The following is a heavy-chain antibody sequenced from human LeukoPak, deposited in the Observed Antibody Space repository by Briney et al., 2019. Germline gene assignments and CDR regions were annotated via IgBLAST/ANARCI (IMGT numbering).Heavy chain of an antibody. CDR3: ARGGYDSPFDP. CDR2: ISYDGSNK. CDR1: GFTFSSYG. J-gene: IGHJ5*02. Sequence: PGGSLRLSCAASGFTFSSYGMHWVRQAPGKGLEWVAVISYDGSNKYYADSVKGRFTISRDNSKNTLYLQMNSLRAEDTAVYYCARGGYDSPFDPWGQGTLVTVSS. D-gene: IGHD5-12*01. V-gene: IGHV3-30*03.